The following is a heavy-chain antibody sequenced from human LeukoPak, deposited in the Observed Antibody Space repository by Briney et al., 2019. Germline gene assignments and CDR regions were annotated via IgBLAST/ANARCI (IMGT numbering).Heavy chain of an antibody. J-gene: IGHJ4*02. CDR3: ARRSGNRGSLDY. CDR2: IYYSGST. CDR1: GGSISSSSYY. Sequence: PSETLSLTCTVSGGSISSSSYYWGWIRQPPGKGLEWIGSIYYSGSTYYNPSLKSRVTISVGTSKNQFSLRLSSVTAADTAVYYCARRSGNRGSLDYWGQGTLVTVSS. D-gene: IGHD3-3*01. V-gene: IGHV4-39*01.